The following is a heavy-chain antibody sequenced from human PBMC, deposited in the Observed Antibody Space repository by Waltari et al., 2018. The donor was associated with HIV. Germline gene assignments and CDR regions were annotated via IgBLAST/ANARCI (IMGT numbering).Heavy chain of an antibody. Sequence: EVQLVESGGGLVQPGGSLRLSCAASGFTVSSNYMSWVRQAPGKGREGVSVIYSGGSTYYADSVKGRFTISRDNSKNTLYLQMNSLRAEDTAVYYCARTGKGGSYLDYWGQGTLVTVSS. V-gene: IGHV3-66*01. J-gene: IGHJ4*02. CDR3: ARTGKGGSYLDY. CDR2: IYSGGST. CDR1: GFTVSSNY. D-gene: IGHD1-26*01.